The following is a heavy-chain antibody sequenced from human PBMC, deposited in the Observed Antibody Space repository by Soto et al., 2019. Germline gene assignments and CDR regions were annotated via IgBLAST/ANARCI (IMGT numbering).Heavy chain of an antibody. CDR3: ARDGVAARLYY. CDR2: IYYSGST. D-gene: IGHD6-6*01. CDR1: GGSISSGDDY. J-gene: IGHJ4*02. Sequence: SETLSLTSTVSGGSISSGDDYWSWIRQPPGKGLEWIGYIYYSGSTYYNPSLKSRVTISVDTSKNQFSLKLSSVTAADTAVYYCARDGVAARLYYWGQGTLVTVSS. V-gene: IGHV4-30-4*01.